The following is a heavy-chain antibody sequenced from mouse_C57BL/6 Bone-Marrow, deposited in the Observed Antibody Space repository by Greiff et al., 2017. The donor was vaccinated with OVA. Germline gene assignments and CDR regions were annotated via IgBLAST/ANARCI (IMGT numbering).Heavy chain of an antibody. V-gene: IGHV2-2*01. CDR1: GFSLTSYG. CDR3: ARRAYSNWFAY. J-gene: IGHJ3*01. Sequence: VKLMESGPGLVQPSQSLSITCTVSGFSLTSYGVHWVRQSPGKGLEWLGVIWSGGSTDYNAAFISRLSISKDNSKSQVFFKMNSLQADDTAIYYCARRAYSNWFAYWGQGTLVTVSA. CDR2: IWSGGST. D-gene: IGHD2-5*01.